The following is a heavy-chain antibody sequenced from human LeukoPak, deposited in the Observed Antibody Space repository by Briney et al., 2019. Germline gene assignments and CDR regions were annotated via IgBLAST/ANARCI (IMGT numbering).Heavy chain of an antibody. V-gene: IGHV3-48*03. D-gene: IGHD2-15*01. J-gene: IGHJ4*02. Sequence: GGSLGLSCAASGFTFSSYEMNWVRQAPGKGLEWVSYISSSGSTIYYADSVKGRFTISRDNAKNSLYLQMNSLRAEDTAVYYCRTDCSGGSCCGTPADFDYWGQGTLVTVSS. CDR2: ISSSGSTI. CDR3: RTDCSGGSCCGTPADFDY. CDR1: GFTFSSYE.